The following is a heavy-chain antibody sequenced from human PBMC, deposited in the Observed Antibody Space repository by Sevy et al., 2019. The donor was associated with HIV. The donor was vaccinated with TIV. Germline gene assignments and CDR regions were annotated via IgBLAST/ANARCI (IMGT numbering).Heavy chain of an antibody. V-gene: IGHV3-7*01. CDR3: ARSSGAPSSNFQH. CDR1: GLTFSNNW. CDR2: VNQDGSHT. Sequence: GGSLRLSCEASGLTFSNNWVAWVRQAPGKGLEWVASVNQDGSHTYYVDSVKGRFTICRDNARDSVSLQMSSLRTEDTAVYYCARSSGAPSSNFQHWGQGTLVTVSS. D-gene: IGHD1-1*01. J-gene: IGHJ1*01.